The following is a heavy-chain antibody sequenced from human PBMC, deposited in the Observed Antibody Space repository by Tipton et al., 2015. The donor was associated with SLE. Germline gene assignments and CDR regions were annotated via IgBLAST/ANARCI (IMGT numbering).Heavy chain of an antibody. CDR1: GGSISSGGYS. D-gene: IGHD3-3*01. V-gene: IGHV4-30-2*01. CDR3: SASITIFGVADY. J-gene: IGHJ4*02. CDR2: IYYSGST. Sequence: TLSLTCAVSGGSISSGGYSWSWIRQPPGKGLEWIGYIYYSGSTNYNPSLKSRVTISVDTSKNQFSLKLSSVTAADTAVYYCSASITIFGVADYWGQGTLVTVSS.